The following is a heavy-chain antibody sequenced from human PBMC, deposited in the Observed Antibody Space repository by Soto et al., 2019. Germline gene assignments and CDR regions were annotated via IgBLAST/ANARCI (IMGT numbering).Heavy chain of an antibody. Sequence: KTSETLSLTCTVSGGSISSYYWSWIRQPPGKGLEWIGYIYYSGSTNYNPSLKSRVTIPVDTSKNQFSLKLSSVTAADTAVYYCARDTGHYYFDYWGQGTLVTVSS. V-gene: IGHV4-59*01. CDR2: IYYSGST. CDR1: GGSISSYY. J-gene: IGHJ4*02. D-gene: IGHD4-17*01. CDR3: ARDTGHYYFDY.